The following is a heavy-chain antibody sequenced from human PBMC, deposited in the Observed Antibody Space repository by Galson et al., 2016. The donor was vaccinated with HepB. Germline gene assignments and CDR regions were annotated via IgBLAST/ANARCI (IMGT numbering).Heavy chain of an antibody. CDR3: ARVITITTTGHMDV. D-gene: IGHD5-24*01. CDR1: GFTFSTYW. Sequence: SLRLSCAASGFTFSTYWMSWLRQAPGKGLEWVANINEDGSETFYPLTVKGRFTISRDVAKRSLFLQMDSVSTDDTAVYYCARVITITTTGHMDVWGQGTTVIVSS. J-gene: IGHJ6*02. CDR2: INEDGSET. V-gene: IGHV3-7*01.